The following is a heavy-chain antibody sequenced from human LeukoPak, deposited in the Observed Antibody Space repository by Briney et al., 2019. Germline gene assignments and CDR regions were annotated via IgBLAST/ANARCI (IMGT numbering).Heavy chain of an antibody. CDR1: GFTFPGYA. V-gene: IGHV3-30-3*01. D-gene: IGHD6-6*01. CDR2: ISYDGSNK. J-gene: IGHJ4*02. CDR3: ARAGRQLVNLDY. Sequence: GGSLRLSCAASGFTFPGYAMHWVRQAPGKGLEWVAVISYDGSNKYYADSVKGRFTISRDNSQSTPYLQMNSLRAEDTAVYYCARAGRQLVNLDYWGQGTLVTVSS.